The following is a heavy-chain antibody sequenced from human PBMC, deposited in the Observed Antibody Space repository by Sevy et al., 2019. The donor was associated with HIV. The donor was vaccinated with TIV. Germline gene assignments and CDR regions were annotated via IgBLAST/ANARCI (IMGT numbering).Heavy chain of an antibody. Sequence: SETLSLTCAVSGGSSSGYYWAWIRQSPGKGLEWIGEISHRGSTKYTPSFTSRVSISVNTSKDQISLRLTSLTAADTAVYYCARGGIMATTEYGMDVWGQGTTVTVSS. CDR3: ARGGIMATTEYGMDV. V-gene: IGHV4-34*01. CDR2: ISHRGST. D-gene: IGHD1-1*01. J-gene: IGHJ6*02. CDR1: GGSSSGYY.